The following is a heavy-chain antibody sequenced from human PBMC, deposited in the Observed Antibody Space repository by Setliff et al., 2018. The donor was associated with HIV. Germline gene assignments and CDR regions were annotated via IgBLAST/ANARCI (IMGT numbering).Heavy chain of an antibody. Sequence: ASVKVSCKASRYTFTKYFTQWVRQGPGQGHSGWDASTLTMITANYAQKFQGRVTITADESTNTGYMELSGLRFEDTAVYYCARESACSSTSCPKVLDYWGQGTLVTVSS. D-gene: IGHD2-2*01. CDR2: STLTMITA. CDR3: ARESACSSTSCPKVLDY. V-gene: IGHV1-18*04. CDR1: RYTFTKYF. J-gene: IGHJ4*02.